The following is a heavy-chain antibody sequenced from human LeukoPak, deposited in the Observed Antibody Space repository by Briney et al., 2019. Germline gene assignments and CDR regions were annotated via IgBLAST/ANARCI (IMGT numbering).Heavy chain of an antibody. CDR1: GFTFSSYA. J-gene: IGHJ4*02. Sequence: AGGSLRLSCAASGFTFSSYAMSWVRQAPGKGLVWVSAISGSGGSTYYADSVKGRFTISRDNSKNTLYLQMNSLRPEDTAVYYCAKDNNSDWWRLLDSWGQGALVIVSS. CDR3: AKDNNSDWWRLLDS. V-gene: IGHV3-23*01. CDR2: ISGSGGST. D-gene: IGHD6-19*01.